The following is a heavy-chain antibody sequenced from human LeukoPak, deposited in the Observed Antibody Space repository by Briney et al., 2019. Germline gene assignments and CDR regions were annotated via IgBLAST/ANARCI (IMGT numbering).Heavy chain of an antibody. CDR1: GFTFDDYA. J-gene: IGHJ6*02. D-gene: IGHD3-22*01. CDR2: ISWNSKNI. Sequence: GRSLRLSCAASGFTFDDYAMFWVRQAPGKGLEWVSGISWNSKNIGYAASVKGRFTISRDNAKNSLYLQMNSLRAEDTAFYYCAKGNRDSSGFYYYYGMDVWGQGTTVTVSS. CDR3: AKGNRDSSGFYYYYGMDV. V-gene: IGHV3-9*01.